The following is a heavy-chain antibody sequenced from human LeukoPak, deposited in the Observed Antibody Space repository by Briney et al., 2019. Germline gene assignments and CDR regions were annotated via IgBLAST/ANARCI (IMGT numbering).Heavy chain of an antibody. V-gene: IGHV1-2*02. Sequence: ASVKVSCKASGYTFTDYYLHWVRQAPGHGLEWMGWINPKTGVTKYAQNFQGRVTMTRDTSISTAYMEVSRLRSDDTAVFYCARDLDSSSWFPGWFDPWGQGTLVTVSS. CDR3: ARDLDSSSWFPGWFDP. CDR1: GYTFTDYY. J-gene: IGHJ5*02. CDR2: INPKTGVT. D-gene: IGHD6-13*01.